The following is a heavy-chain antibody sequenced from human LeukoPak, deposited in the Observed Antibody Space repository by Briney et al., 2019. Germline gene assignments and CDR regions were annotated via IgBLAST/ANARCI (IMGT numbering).Heavy chain of an antibody. CDR3: ARGGTTVIAPVY. V-gene: IGHV4-30-4*01. Sequence: SQTLSLTCTVSGGSISSADYYWSWIRQPPGQGLEWVVYIYSSGRTYYDPSLKSRVTISVDTSKNQFSLNLSSVTAVDTAVYFCARGGTTVIAPVYWGQGTLVSVSS. CDR2: IYSSGRT. CDR1: GGSISSADYY. D-gene: IGHD4-23*01. J-gene: IGHJ4*02.